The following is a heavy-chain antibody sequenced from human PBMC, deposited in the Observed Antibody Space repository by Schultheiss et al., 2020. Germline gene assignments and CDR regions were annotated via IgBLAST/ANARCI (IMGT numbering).Heavy chain of an antibody. CDR3: ARGEEKRIQLWLRGWRGIDY. CDR1: GYTFTGYY. Sequence: ASVKVSCKASGYTFTGYYMHWVRQAPGQGLEWMGWINPNSGGTNYAQKFQGRVTMTRNTSISTAYMELSSLRSEDTAVYYCARGEEKRIQLWLRGWRGIDYWCQGTLVTISS. J-gene: IGHJ4*02. V-gene: IGHV1-2*02. CDR2: INPNSGGT. D-gene: IGHD5-18*01.